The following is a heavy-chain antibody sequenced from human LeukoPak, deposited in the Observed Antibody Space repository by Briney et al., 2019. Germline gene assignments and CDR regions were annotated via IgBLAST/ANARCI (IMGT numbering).Heavy chain of an antibody. J-gene: IGHJ5*02. CDR2: IMYDGSIK. V-gene: IGHV3-30*02. D-gene: IGHD1-1*01. Sequence: GGSLRLSCAASGFTFTNFGMHWVRQAPGKGLDWVAFIMYDGSIKFYADSVLGRFTISRDNSKNTLDLQMNSLGTEDTAVYYCVKESLEGDTWGQGTLVTVSS. CDR3: VKESLEGDT. CDR1: GFTFTNFG.